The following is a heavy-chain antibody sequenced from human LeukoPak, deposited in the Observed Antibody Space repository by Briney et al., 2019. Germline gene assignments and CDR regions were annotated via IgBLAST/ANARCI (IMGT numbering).Heavy chain of an antibody. D-gene: IGHD2-15*01. Sequence: GGSLRLSCAASGFTFSTHWMHWVRQAPGKGLVWVSRMNGDGSSTKYADSVKGRFTISRDNAKNTLFLQMNSLRVEDTAVYYCAKSGLNRFDYWGQGALVTVSS. J-gene: IGHJ4*02. CDR3: AKSGLNRFDY. CDR2: MNGDGSST. CDR1: GFTFSTHW. V-gene: IGHV3-74*01.